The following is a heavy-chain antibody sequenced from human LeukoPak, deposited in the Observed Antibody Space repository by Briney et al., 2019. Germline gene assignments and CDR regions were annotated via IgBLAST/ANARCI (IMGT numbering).Heavy chain of an antibody. J-gene: IGHJ4*02. CDR3: ARVGGGYGDRYYFDY. D-gene: IGHD4-17*01. Sequence: ASVKVSCKASGYTFTTYYMHWVRQAPGQGLEWMGWINPNSGGTNYAQKFQGRVTMTRDTSISTAYMELSRLRSDDTAVYYCARVGGGYGDRYYFDYWGQGTLVTVSS. CDR1: GYTFTTYY. V-gene: IGHV1-2*02. CDR2: INPNSGGT.